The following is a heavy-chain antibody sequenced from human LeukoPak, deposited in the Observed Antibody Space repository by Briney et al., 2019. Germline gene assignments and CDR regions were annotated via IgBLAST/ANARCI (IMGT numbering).Heavy chain of an antibody. CDR3: ARNVGWYSHDS. V-gene: IGHV4-59*08. D-gene: IGHD6-19*01. CDR2: IYGSGST. Sequence: PSETLSLTCTVSGDSLSSHYWSWIRQHPGKGLEWIGYIYGSGSTHYDPSLRSRVTISEDTSKNQFSLKLTSVTAADTAVYYCARNVGWYSHDSWGQGTLVTVSS. CDR1: GDSLSSHY. J-gene: IGHJ4*02.